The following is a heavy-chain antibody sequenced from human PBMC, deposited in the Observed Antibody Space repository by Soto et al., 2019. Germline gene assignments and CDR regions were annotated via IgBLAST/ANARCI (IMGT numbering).Heavy chain of an antibody. V-gene: IGHV1-3*01. CDR2: INAGNGNT. CDR1: GYTFTSYA. D-gene: IGHD3-10*01. J-gene: IGHJ6*02. Sequence: ASVKVSCKASGYTFTSYAMHWVRQAPGQRLEWMGWINAGNGNTKYSQKFQGRVTITRDTSASTAYMELSSLRSEDTAVYYCASTGYGSGSYYNGTAPYYYGMDVWGQGTTVTVSS. CDR3: ASTGYGSGSYYNGTAPYYYGMDV.